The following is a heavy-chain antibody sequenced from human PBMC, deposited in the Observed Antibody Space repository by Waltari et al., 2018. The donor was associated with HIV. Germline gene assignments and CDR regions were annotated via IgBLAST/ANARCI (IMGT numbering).Heavy chain of an antibody. CDR3: ARWTGTYYDS. CDR2: AYNDGTT. Sequence: EVQLVESGGGLIKPGGSLRPYGVASGVRATTNYMRWVRQAPGKGLGWVSMAYNDGTTHYADSVRGRFSIARDNSQNTLFLQMNSLRVDDTAVYYCARWTGTYYDSWGQGTLVTVSS. D-gene: IGHD3-10*01. V-gene: IGHV3-53*01. CDR1: GVRATTNY. J-gene: IGHJ4*02.